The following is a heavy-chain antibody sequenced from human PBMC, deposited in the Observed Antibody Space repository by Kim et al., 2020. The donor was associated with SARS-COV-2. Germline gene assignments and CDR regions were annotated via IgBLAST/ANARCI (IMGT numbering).Heavy chain of an antibody. CDR2: ISGSGGSS. CDR1: GFTFSSND. J-gene: IGHJ4*02. Sequence: GGSLRLSCAASGFTFSSNDMSWVRQAPGKGLEWVSAISGSGGSSYSAASVKGRFTITSDNSKNTLYLQRNSLRAEDTAVYYWAKLSCSGGSCYSRVDYWGQGTLVTVSS. V-gene: IGHV3-23*01. D-gene: IGHD2-15*01. CDR3: AKLSCSGGSCYSRVDY.